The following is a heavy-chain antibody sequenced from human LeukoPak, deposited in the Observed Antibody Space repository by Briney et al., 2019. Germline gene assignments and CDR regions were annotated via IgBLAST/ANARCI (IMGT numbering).Heavy chain of an antibody. CDR2: ISGSGGST. Sequence: GGSLRLSCAASGFTFSSYAMSWVRQAPGKGLEWVSAISGSGGSTYYADSVKGRFTISRDNSKNTLYLQMNSLRAEDTAVYYCAKVRDSSGYYLEAIDYWGQGTLVTVSS. J-gene: IGHJ4*02. D-gene: IGHD3-22*01. CDR1: GFTFSSYA. CDR3: AKVRDSSGYYLEAIDY. V-gene: IGHV3-23*01.